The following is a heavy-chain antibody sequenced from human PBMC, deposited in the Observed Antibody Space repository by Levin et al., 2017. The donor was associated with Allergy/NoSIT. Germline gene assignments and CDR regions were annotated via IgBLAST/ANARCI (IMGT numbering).Heavy chain of an antibody. J-gene: IGHJ4*02. CDR3: ARDWLGDYFDY. CDR2: TYYRSNKWYY. D-gene: IGHD3-10*01. Sequence: LRLSCAISGDSVSANSPAWNWIRQSPSRGLEWLGRTYYRSNKWYYDYAESVKSRITIDADTSKNQFSLHLNSVTPEDTAVYYCARDWLGDYFDYLGQGTLVTVSS. CDR1: GDSVSANSPA. V-gene: IGHV6-1*01.